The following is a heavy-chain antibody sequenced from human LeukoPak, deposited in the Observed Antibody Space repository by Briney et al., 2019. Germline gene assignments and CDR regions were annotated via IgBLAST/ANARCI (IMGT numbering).Heavy chain of an antibody. CDR2: INPNSGGT. CDR1: GYTFTGYY. V-gene: IGHV1-2*02. D-gene: IGHD3-3*01. J-gene: IGHJ4*02. CDR3: ARGENYDFWSGYYPDY. Sequence: GASVKVSCKASGYTFTGYYMHWVRQAPGQGLEWMGWINPNSGGTNYAQKFQGRVTMTRDTSISTAYMELSRLRSDDTAVYYCARGENYDFWSGYYPDYWGQGTLVTISS.